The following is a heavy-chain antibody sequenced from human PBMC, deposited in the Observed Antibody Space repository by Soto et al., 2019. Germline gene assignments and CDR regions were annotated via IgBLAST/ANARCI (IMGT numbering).Heavy chain of an antibody. Sequence: PGGSLRLSCEASGFTFGDYAMHWVRRVPGKGLEWVSCISWNTKTIAYADSVKGRFIISRDTSRNTLSLQMNSLRAEDTAVYYCAKDDAPATPSTFDSWGQGALVTSP. J-gene: IGHJ4*02. CDR1: GFTFGDYA. D-gene: IGHD6-25*01. V-gene: IGHV3-9*01. CDR3: AKDDAPATPSTFDS. CDR2: ISWNTKTI.